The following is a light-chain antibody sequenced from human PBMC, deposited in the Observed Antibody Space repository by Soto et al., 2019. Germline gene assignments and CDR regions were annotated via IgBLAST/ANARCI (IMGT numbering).Light chain of an antibody. Sequence: QSVLTQPASVSGSPGQSITISCTGASTDVGGYKYVSWYQQHPGKAPKLMIYEVSTRPSGVSNRFSGSKSGNTASLTISGLQAEDEADYYCCSYAGSSPYVFGTGTKVTVL. J-gene: IGLJ1*01. CDR1: STDVGGYKY. CDR3: CSYAGSSPYV. CDR2: EVS. V-gene: IGLV2-23*02.